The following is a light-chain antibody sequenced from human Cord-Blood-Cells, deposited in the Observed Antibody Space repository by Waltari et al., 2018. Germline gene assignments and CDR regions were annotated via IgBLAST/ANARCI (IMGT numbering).Light chain of an antibody. Sequence: DIVMTQSADSLAVSLGERATINCKSSQSVLYSSNNKNYLAWYQKKPGQPPKLLIYWASTRESGVPDRFSGSGSGTDFTLTISSLQAEDVAVYYCQQYYSTPYTFGQGTKLEIK. CDR3: QQYYSTPYT. CDR1: QSVLYSSNNKNY. J-gene: IGKJ2*01. V-gene: IGKV4-1*01. CDR2: WAS.